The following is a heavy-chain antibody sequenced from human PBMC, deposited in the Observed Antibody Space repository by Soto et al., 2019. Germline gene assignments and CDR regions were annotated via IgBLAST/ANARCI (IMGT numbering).Heavy chain of an antibody. Sequence: QVQLVESGGGLVKPGGSLRLSCASSGFTFSDHYMSWIRRSPGKGLEFLSYISPRTTYKNYADSVKGRFTISRDNAQNSLYLQLNSLRAENTAIYYCSRGGGGGLFDLWGQRTFVTVSS. V-gene: IGHV3-11*06. CDR3: SRGGGGGLFDL. J-gene: IGHJ4*02. CDR1: GFTFSDHY. D-gene: IGHD2-21*01. CDR2: ISPRTTYK.